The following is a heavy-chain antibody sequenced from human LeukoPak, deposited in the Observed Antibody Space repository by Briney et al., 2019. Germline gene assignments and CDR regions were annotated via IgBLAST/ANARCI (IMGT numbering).Heavy chain of an antibody. D-gene: IGHD3-10*01. J-gene: IGHJ3*02. CDR1: GFAFTSSA. Sequence: SVKVSCKASGFAFTSSAMQWVRQARGQRLEWIGWVIIDNDITAYAQKFQERVTITRDMSTSTAYLELRSLGSEDTAVYYCATERGEDDAVDAFDIWGQGTMVTVSS. CDR2: VIIDNDIT. CDR3: ATERGEDDAVDAFDI. V-gene: IGHV1-58*02.